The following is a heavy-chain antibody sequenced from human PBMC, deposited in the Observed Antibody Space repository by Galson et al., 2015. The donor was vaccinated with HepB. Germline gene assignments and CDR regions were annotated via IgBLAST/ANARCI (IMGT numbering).Heavy chain of an antibody. CDR3: ASPHGYCSSTSCLDV. CDR2: ISSSGSTI. CDR1: GFTFSDYY. D-gene: IGHD2-2*01. J-gene: IGHJ6*04. Sequence: SLRLSCPASGFTFSDYYMSWIRQAPGKGLEWVSYISSSGSTIHYADSVKGRFTISRDNAKNSLYLQMNSLRAEATAVYYCASPHGYCSSTSCLDVWGKGTTVTVSS. V-gene: IGHV3-11*01.